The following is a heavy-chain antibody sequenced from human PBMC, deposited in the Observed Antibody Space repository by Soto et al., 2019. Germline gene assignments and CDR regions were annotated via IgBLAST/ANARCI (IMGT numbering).Heavy chain of an antibody. CDR2: IHYSGRP. CDR1: GASVRNGDYY. CDR3: EKMTAGNSRRYLDY. D-gene: IGHD6-13*01. Sequence: SETLSLTCSVSGASVRNGDYYWTWVRQRPGRGLEWIGLIHYSGRPLYTPSLRSRVTISVDTSKNHFSLNVKSGTAADTAVDFCEKMTAGNSRRYLDYWGPGSLVTVSS. J-gene: IGHJ4*02. V-gene: IGHV4-30-4*03.